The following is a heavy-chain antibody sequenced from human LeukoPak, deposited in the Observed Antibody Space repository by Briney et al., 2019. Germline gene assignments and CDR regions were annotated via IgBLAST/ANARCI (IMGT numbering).Heavy chain of an antibody. J-gene: IGHJ2*01. D-gene: IGHD1-1*01. CDR2: IYAGDSDI. CDR1: YW. Sequence: YWSWIRQPPGKGLEWMGIIYAGDSDIRYSPSFQGQVTISVDKSISTAYLQWSSLKASDTAMYYCARHRGGDNWWYFDFWGRGTLVTVSS. V-gene: IGHV5-51*01. CDR3: ARHRGGDNWWYFDF.